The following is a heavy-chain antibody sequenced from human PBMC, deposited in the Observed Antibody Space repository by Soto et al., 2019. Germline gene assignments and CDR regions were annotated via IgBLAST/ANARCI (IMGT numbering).Heavy chain of an antibody. D-gene: IGHD1-1*01. J-gene: IGHJ4*02. CDR3: ATLITGGNWFDY. Sequence: PSETLYLTCTVSGGSISSGGYYWSWIRQHPGKGLEWIGYIYYSGSTYYNPSLKSRVTISVDTSKNQFSLKLSSVTAADTAVYYCATLITGGNWFDYWGQGTPVPVSS. V-gene: IGHV4-31*03. CDR2: IYYSGST. CDR1: GGSISSGGYY.